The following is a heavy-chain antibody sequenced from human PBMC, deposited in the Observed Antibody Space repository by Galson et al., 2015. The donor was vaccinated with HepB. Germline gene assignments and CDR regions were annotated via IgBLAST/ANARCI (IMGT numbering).Heavy chain of an antibody. CDR3: TRHSAAYSSSWNY. Sequence: SLRLSCAASGFTFSGSAMHWVRQASGKGLEWVGRIRSKANSYATAYAASVKGRFTISRDDSKNTAYLQMNSLKTEDTAVYYCTRHSAAYSSSWNYWGQGTLVTVSS. D-gene: IGHD6-13*01. CDR2: IRSKANSYAT. CDR1: GFTFSGSA. V-gene: IGHV3-73*01. J-gene: IGHJ4*02.